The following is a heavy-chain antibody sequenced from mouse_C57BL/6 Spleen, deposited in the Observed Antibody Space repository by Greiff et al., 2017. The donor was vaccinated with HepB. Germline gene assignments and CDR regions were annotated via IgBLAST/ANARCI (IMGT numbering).Heavy chain of an antibody. J-gene: IGHJ1*03. V-gene: IGHV1-39*01. CDR1: GYSFTDYN. CDR3: ARNYYGSSYWYFDV. CDR2: INPNYGTT. Sequence: VQLQQSGPELVKPGASVKISCKASGYSFTDYNMNWVKQSNGKSLEWIGVINPNYGTTSYNQKFKGKATLTVDTSSSTAYMELHSLTSEDSAVYFCARNYYGSSYWYFDVWGTGTTVTVSS. D-gene: IGHD1-1*01.